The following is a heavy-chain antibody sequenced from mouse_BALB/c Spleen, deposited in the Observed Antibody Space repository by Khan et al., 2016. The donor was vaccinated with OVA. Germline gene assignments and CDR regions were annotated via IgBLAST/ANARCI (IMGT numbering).Heavy chain of an antibody. Sequence: EVQLVETGGGLVQPGGSLKLSCAASGFDFSRYWMSWVRQAPGKGLEWIGEINPDSSTINYTPSLKDKFIIFRNNAKHTLYLLMSKMSSEDEDLYYCYRGGYYGLEVYWGQGTLVTVSA. CDR2: INPDSSTI. V-gene: IGHV4-1*02. CDR1: GFDFSRYW. J-gene: IGHJ3*01. CDR3: YRGGYYGLEVY. D-gene: IGHD2-3*01.